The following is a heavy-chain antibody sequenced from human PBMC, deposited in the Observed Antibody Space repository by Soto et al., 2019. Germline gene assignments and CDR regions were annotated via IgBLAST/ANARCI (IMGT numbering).Heavy chain of an antibody. CDR3: ARLGPSSSPFYY. V-gene: IGHV4-39*01. Sequence: SETLSLTCTVSGGSISSSSYYWGWIRQPPGKGLEWIGSIYYSGSTYYNPSLKSRVTISVDTSKNQLSLKLSSVTAADTAVYYCARLGPSSSPFYYWGQGTLVTVSS. D-gene: IGHD6-6*01. CDR2: IYYSGST. CDR1: GGSISSSSYY. J-gene: IGHJ4*02.